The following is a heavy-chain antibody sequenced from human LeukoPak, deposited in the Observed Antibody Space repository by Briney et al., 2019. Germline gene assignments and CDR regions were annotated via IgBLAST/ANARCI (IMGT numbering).Heavy chain of an antibody. D-gene: IGHD6-6*01. V-gene: IGHV4-61*02. Sequence: PSETLSLTCTVSGGSINSGTYYWSWIRQPAGKGLEWIGRMYTTGSTNYNPSLESRVTISVDMSKNQFSLKLTSVPAADTAVYYCARGEKGSSSGSINYWGQGTLVTVSS. J-gene: IGHJ4*02. CDR1: GGSINSGTYY. CDR2: MYTTGST. CDR3: ARGEKGSSSGSINY.